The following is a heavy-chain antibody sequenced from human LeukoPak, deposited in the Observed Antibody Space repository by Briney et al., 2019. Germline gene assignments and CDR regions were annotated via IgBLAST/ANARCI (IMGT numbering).Heavy chain of an antibody. D-gene: IGHD3-16*01. CDR1: GFTFDDYA. V-gene: IGHV3-9*03. J-gene: IGHJ4*02. CDR3: AKDMSRGGFDY. Sequence: GRSLGLSCAASGFTFDDYAMHWVRQAPGKGLEWVSGISWNSGSIGYADSVKGRFTISRDNAKNSLYLQMNSLRAEDMALYYCAKDMSRGGFDYWGQGTLVTVSS. CDR2: ISWNSGSI.